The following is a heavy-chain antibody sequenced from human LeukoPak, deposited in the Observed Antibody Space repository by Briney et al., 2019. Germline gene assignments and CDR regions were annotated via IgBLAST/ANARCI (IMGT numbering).Heavy chain of an antibody. D-gene: IGHD2-2*01. CDR3: ARDGGYCSSTSCSAFDY. J-gene: IGHJ4*02. Sequence: SVKVSCKASGGTFSSYAISWVRQAPGQGLEWMGGIIPIFGTANYAQKFQGRVTITTDESTSTAYMELSSLRSADTAVYYCARDGGYCSSTSCSAFDYWGQGTLVTVSS. V-gene: IGHV1-69*05. CDR1: GGTFSSYA. CDR2: IIPIFGTA.